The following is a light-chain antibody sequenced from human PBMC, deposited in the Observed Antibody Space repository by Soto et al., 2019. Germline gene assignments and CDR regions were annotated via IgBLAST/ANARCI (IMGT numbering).Light chain of an antibody. V-gene: IGKV3-11*01. CDR3: QQRSNWPT. CDR1: QSVSSY. J-gene: IGKJ1*01. CDR2: DAS. Sequence: EIVLTQSLATLSLSPGERATLSCRASQSVSSYLAWYQQKPGQAPRLLIYDASNRATGIPARFSGSGSGTDFTLTISSLEPEDFAVYYCQQRSNWPTFGQGTKVDI.